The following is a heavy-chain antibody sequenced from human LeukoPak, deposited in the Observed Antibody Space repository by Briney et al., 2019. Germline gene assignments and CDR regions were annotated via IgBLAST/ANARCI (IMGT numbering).Heavy chain of an antibody. D-gene: IGHD2-15*01. CDR2: INHSGST. V-gene: IGHV4-34*01. Sequence: SETLSLTCAVYGGSFSGYYWSWIRQSPGKGLEWIGEINHSGSTNYNPSLKSRVTISLDTSENQFSLKLSSVTAADTAVYYCARLRKNRSGYCTGGSCYLRPSFYYYYYMDVWGKGTTVTISS. CDR3: ARLRKNRSGYCTGGSCYLRPSFYYYYYMDV. CDR1: GGSFSGYY. J-gene: IGHJ6*03.